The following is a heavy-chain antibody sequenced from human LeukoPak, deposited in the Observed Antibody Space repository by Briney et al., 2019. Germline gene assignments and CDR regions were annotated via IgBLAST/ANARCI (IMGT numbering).Heavy chain of an antibody. CDR3: AGYTVVRGLTLSAFDI. J-gene: IGHJ3*02. V-gene: IGHV1-2*02. CDR2: FDPNTGAT. Sequence: ASVRVSCKASGDTLTGYYIHWVRQAPRQGLEWMGCFDPNTGATHYAQKFQGRVTMTRDTSIDTDFLELRSLISDDTALYYCAGYTVVRGLTLSAFDIWGQGTM. CDR1: GDTLTGYY. D-gene: IGHD3-10*01.